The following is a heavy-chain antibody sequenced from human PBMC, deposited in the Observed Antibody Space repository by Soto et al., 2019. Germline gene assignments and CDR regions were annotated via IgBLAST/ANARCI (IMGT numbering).Heavy chain of an antibody. CDR3: ARSGNEGAVDY. Sequence: SQTLSLTCAISGDSVSSKSAAGNWIRQSPSRGLEWLGRTYYRSKWYNEYAVSVKSRIIINPDTSKNQFSLQLNSVTPEDTAVYYCARSGNEGAVDYWGQGTLVTVSS. J-gene: IGHJ4*02. CDR1: GDSVSSKSAA. V-gene: IGHV6-1*01. D-gene: IGHD1-26*01. CDR2: TYYRSKWYN.